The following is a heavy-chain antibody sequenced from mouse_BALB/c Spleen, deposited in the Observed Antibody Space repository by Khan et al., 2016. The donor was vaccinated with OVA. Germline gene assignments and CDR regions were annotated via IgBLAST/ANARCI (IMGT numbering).Heavy chain of an antibody. Sequence: QIQLVQSGPELKKPGETVKISCKASGYTFTNYGMNWVKQAPGKGLKWMGWINTYTGEPTYADDFKGRFAFSLETSASTAYLQINNLKNEDMATYFCARRGYGYDYWGQGTTLTVSS. CDR1: GYTFTNYG. J-gene: IGHJ2*01. V-gene: IGHV9-1*02. CDR2: INTYTGEP. D-gene: IGHD2-2*01. CDR3: ARRGYGYDY.